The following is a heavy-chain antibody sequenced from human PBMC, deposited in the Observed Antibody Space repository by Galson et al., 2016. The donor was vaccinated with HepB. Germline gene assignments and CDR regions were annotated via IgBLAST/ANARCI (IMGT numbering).Heavy chain of an antibody. CDR1: GFTFSDFY. CDR2: IYSTGTT. D-gene: IGHD1-26*01. CDR3: ARDSGTPPPRRGPSSGY. Sequence: SLRLSCAASGFTFSDFYMIWFRQAPGKVLEWVSLIYSTGTTSYADSVKGRFTISRDSSKNTLYLQMNSLRAEDTAIYYCARDSGTPPPRRGPSSGYWGQGTLVTVSS. V-gene: IGHV3-53*01. J-gene: IGHJ4*02.